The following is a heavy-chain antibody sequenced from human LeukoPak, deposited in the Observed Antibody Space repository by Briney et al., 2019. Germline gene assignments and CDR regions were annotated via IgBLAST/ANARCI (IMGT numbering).Heavy chain of an antibody. CDR1: GGSISSGGYY. V-gene: IGHV4-30-2*01. D-gene: IGHD6-13*01. Sequence: SQTLSLTCTVSGGSISSGGYYWSWIRQPPGKGLEWFGYIYHSGSTYYNPSLKSRVTISVDRSKNQFSLKLSSVTAADTAVYYCARDLSGAAGENWFDPWGQGTLVAVSS. CDR3: ARDLSGAAGENWFDP. CDR2: IYHSGST. J-gene: IGHJ5*02.